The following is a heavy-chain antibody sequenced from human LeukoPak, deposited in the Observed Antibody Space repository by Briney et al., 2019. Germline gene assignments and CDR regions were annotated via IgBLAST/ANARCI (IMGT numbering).Heavy chain of an antibody. CDR1: GGSISSSSYH. J-gene: IGHJ5*02. V-gene: IGHV4-39*01. CDR2: IYYSGST. D-gene: IGHD6-13*01. Sequence: SETLSLTCTVSGGSISSSSYHWGWIRQPPGKGLEWIGSIYYSGSTYYNPSLKSRVTISVDTSKNQFSLKLSSVTAADTAVYYCASYLYSSSWYSGWFDPWGQGTLVTVSS. CDR3: ASYLYSSSWYSGWFDP.